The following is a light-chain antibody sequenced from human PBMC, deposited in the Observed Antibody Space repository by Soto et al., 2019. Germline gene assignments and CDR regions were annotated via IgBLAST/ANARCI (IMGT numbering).Light chain of an antibody. J-gene: IGLJ1*01. CDR2: VKSDGSH. V-gene: IGLV4-69*01. CDR3: QPWGPDIRV. Sequence: QLVLTQSPSASASLGASVKVTCTLSSGYDTYAIAWHHQRPEKGPQYLMKVKSDGSHSKGDGIPDRFSGSSSGAERYLTISSLQSEHEGDYYCQPWGPDIRVFGAGTKLTVL. CDR1: SGYDTYA.